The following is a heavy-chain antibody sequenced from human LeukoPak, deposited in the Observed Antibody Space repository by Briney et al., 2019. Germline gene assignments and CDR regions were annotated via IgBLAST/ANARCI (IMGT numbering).Heavy chain of an antibody. V-gene: IGHV4-34*01. CDR3: AREEAEMATISGGPSDDAFDI. CDR1: GGSFSGYY. Sequence: PSETLSLTCAVYGGSFSGYYWSWIRQPPGKGLEWIGEFNHSGSTNYNPSLKSRITISVDTSKNQFSLKLSSVTAADTAVYYCAREEAEMATISGGPSDDAFDIWGQGTMVTVSS. CDR2: FNHSGST. D-gene: IGHD5-24*01. J-gene: IGHJ3*02.